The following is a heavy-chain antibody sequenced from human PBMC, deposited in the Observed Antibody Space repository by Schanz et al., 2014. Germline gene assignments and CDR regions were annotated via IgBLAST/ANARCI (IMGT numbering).Heavy chain of an antibody. CDR1: GLNFDYYG. Sequence: VQLVESGGGVVQPGRSLRLSCATSGLNFDYYGMNWVRQAPGKGLEWVALIYYNGTNKYYADSVKGRFIISRDNSKNTLYLQVNSLRAEDTAVYYCAKHVRSLTGNDYWGQGTLVTVSS. J-gene: IGHJ4*02. D-gene: IGHD3-9*01. V-gene: IGHV3-33*06. CDR2: IYYNGTNK. CDR3: AKHVRSLTGNDY.